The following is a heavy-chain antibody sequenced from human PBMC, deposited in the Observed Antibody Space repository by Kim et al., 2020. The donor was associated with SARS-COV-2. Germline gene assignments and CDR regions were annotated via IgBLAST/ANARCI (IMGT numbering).Heavy chain of an antibody. V-gene: IGHV3-23*01. J-gene: IGHJ4*02. D-gene: IGHD2-21*02. CDR3: AKGRTVVTQEEGAD. CDR2: ISGSGGST. Sequence: GGSLRLSCAASGFTFSSYAMSWVRQAPGKGLEWVSAISGSGGSTYYADSVKGRFTISRDNSKNTLYLQMNSLRAEDTAVYYCAKGRTVVTQEEGADWGQGTLVTVSS. CDR1: GFTFSSYA.